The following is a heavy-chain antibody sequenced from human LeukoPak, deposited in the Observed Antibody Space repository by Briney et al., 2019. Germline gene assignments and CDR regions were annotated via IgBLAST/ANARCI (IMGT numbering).Heavy chain of an antibody. Sequence: GGSLRLSCAASGFTFSSYSMNWVRQAPGKGLEWVSSISSSSYIYYADSVKGRFTISRDNAKNSLYLQMNSLRAEDTAVYYCARDRGYCGGDCYEPPNYWGQGTLVTASS. CDR2: ISSSSYI. D-gene: IGHD2-21*02. V-gene: IGHV3-21*01. CDR1: GFTFSSYS. CDR3: ARDRGYCGGDCYEPPNY. J-gene: IGHJ4*02.